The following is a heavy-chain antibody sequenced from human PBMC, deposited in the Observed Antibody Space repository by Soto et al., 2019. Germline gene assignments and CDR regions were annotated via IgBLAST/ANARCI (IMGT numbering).Heavy chain of an antibody. CDR2: VKSNTDSEKT. V-gene: IGHV3-15*01. CDR3: TGNAGESRGWFGF. CDR1: GLTFSNAW. Sequence: EVQLVESGGGLVKPGGSLRLSCAASGLTFSNAWMSWVRQAPGKGLEWVGRVKSNTDSEKTNYAETVKDRFTMSRDDSENTLYPEMNSAKTEDTDVYYCTGNAGESRGWFGFWGQGTLVTVSS. J-gene: IGHJ1*01. D-gene: IGHD6-19*01.